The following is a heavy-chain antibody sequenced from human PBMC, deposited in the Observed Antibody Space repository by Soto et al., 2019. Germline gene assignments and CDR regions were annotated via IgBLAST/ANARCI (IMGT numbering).Heavy chain of an antibody. CDR2: ISSGGST. CDR3: AKRRGAGGHFDY. D-gene: IGHD2-15*01. Sequence: GGSLRLSCAASGFTFTSYAMVWVRQAPGKGLEWVSVISSGGSTYYADSVRGRFTISRDNSKDTLSLQMNSLRAEDTAVYYCAKRRGAGGHFDYWGQGALVTVSS. V-gene: IGHV3-23*01. J-gene: IGHJ4*02. CDR1: GFTFTSYA.